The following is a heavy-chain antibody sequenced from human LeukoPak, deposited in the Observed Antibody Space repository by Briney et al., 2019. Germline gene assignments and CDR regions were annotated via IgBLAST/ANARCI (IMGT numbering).Heavy chain of an antibody. D-gene: IGHD1-7*01. Sequence: GGSLRLSCGASGFTFSSYGMHWVRQAPGKGLEWVAVIWYDGSNKYYADSVKGRFSISRDNSKNMLYLQINSLRAEDTAVYHCARDGAPSWNYYYNYYYMDVWGKGTTVTVSS. CDR3: ARDGAPSWNYYYNYYYMDV. J-gene: IGHJ6*03. CDR2: IWYDGSNK. CDR1: GFTFSSYG. V-gene: IGHV3-33*01.